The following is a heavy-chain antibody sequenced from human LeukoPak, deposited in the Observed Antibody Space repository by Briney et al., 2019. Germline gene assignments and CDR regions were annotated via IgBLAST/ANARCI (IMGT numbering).Heavy chain of an antibody. CDR3: ARDAAFGVVITDAFDI. CDR1: GFTFSSYW. J-gene: IGHJ3*02. D-gene: IGHD3-3*01. V-gene: IGHV3-7*01. Sequence: GGSLRLSCAASGFTFSSYWMSWIRQAPGKGLEWVANIKEDRSKKYYVDSVKGRFTISRDNAKNSLYLQMNSLRAEDTAVYYCARDAAFGVVITDAFDIWGQGTMVTVSS. CDR2: IKEDRSKK.